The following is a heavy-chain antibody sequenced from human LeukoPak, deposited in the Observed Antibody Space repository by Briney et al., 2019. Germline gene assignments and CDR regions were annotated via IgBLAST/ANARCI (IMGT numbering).Heavy chain of an antibody. CDR2: FDPEDGET. D-gene: IGHD1-26*01. V-gene: IGHV1-24*01. Sequence: ASVKVSCKVSGYTLTELSMHRVRQAPGKGLEWMGGFDPEDGETIYAQKFQGRVTMTEDTSTDTAYMELSSLRSEDTAVYYCATAMSGNIYYYGMDVWGQGTTVTVSS. CDR3: ATAMSGNIYYYGMDV. J-gene: IGHJ6*02. CDR1: GYTLTELS.